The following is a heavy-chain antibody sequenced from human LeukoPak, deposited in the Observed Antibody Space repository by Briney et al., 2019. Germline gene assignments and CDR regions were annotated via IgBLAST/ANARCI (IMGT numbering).Heavy chain of an antibody. Sequence: ASVKVSCKASGYTFTSYYMHWVRQAPGQGLEWMGIINPSGGSTSYAQKFQGRVTMTRDTSTSTVYMELSSLRSEDTAVYYCARENPLGFLSSGYFDYWGQGTLVTVSS. CDR3: ARENPLGFLSSGYFDY. CDR1: GYTFTSYY. V-gene: IGHV1-46*01. J-gene: IGHJ4*02. CDR2: INPSGGST. D-gene: IGHD3-22*01.